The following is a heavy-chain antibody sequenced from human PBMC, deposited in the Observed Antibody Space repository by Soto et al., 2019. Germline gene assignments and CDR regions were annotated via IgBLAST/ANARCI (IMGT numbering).Heavy chain of an antibody. J-gene: IGHJ6*02. CDR2: ISYDGSNK. CDR1: GFTFISYG. Sequence: PGGSLRLSCAASGFTFISYGMHWVRQSPGKGLEWVAVISYDGSNKYYADSVKGRFTISRDNSKNSLHLQMNSLRAEDTAVYYCARGHYGMDVWGQGTTVTVSS. V-gene: IGHV3-30*03. CDR3: ARGHYGMDV.